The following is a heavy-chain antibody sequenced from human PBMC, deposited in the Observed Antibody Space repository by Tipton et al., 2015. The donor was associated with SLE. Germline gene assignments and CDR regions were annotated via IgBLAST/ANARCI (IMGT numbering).Heavy chain of an antibody. J-gene: IGHJ4*02. CDR1: GFTFGDYA. CDR2: IRSKAYGGTT. D-gene: IGHD5-18*01. CDR3: IANNYGYVSIAY. V-gene: IGHV3-49*04. Sequence: SLRLSCTASGFTFGDYAMSWVRQAPGKGLEWVGFIRSKAYGGTTEYAASVKGRFTISRDDSKSIAYLQMNSLKTEDTAVYYCIANNYGYVSIAYWGQGTLVTVAS.